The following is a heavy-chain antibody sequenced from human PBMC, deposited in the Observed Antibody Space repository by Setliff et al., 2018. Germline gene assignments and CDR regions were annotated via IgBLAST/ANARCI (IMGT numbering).Heavy chain of an antibody. Sequence: SLRLSCAASGFTFSSYAMSWVRQAPGKGLEWVSAISGSGGSTYYADSVKGRFTISRDNSKNTLYLQMNGLRAEDTAVYYCAKNGFGVVALGVNNWFDPWGQGTLVTVSS. CDR2: ISGSGGST. CDR1: GFTFSSYA. V-gene: IGHV3-23*01. J-gene: IGHJ5*02. CDR3: AKNGFGVVALGVNNWFDP. D-gene: IGHD3-10*01.